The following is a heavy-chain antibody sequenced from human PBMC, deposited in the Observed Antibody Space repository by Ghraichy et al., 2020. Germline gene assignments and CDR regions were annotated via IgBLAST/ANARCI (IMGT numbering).Heavy chain of an antibody. CDR2: ITSSSRTI. CDR1: GFSLSSYS. CDR3: ARGSRVVRFYDYDGMDV. V-gene: IGHV3-48*02. J-gene: IGHJ6*02. Sequence: GGSLRLSCVGSGFSLSSYSMNWVRQSPGKGLEWVSITSSSRTISYADSVKGRFTISRDNAQNSVYLQMNSLRDEDTAVYYCARGSRVVRFYDYDGMDVWGQGTTVTVSS. D-gene: IGHD4-23*01.